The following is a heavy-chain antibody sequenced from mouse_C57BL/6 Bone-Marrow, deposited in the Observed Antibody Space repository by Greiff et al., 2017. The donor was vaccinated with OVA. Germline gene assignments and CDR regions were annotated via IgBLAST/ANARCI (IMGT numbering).Heavy chain of an antibody. V-gene: IGHV1-63*01. Sequence: QVQLQQSGAELVRPGTSVKMSCKASGYTFTNYWIGWAKQRPGHGLEWIGDIYPGGGYTNYNEKFKGKATLTADKSSSTAYMQFSSLTSEDSAIYYCARRGHYYGSSDVGIYYAMDYWGQGTSVTVSS. CDR1: GYTFTNYW. CDR2: IYPGGGYT. CDR3: ARRGHYYGSSDVGIYYAMDY. D-gene: IGHD1-1*01. J-gene: IGHJ4*01.